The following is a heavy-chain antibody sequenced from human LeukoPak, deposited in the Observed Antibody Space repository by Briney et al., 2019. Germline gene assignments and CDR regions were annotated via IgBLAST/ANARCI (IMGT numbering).Heavy chain of an antibody. CDR3: AKAYDSSGYYPPDY. J-gene: IGHJ4*02. D-gene: IGHD3-22*01. V-gene: IGHV3-23*01. CDR2: ISGSGGST. Sequence: GSLRLSCAASGFTFSSYAMSWVRQAPGKGLEWVSAISGSGGSTYYADSVRGRFTISRDNSKNTLYLQMNSLRAEDTAVYYCAKAYDSSGYYPPDYWGQGTLVTVSS. CDR1: GFTFSSYA.